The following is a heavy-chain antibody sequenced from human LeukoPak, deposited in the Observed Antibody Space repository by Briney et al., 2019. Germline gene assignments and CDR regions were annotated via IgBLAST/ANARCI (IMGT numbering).Heavy chain of an antibody. CDR3: AKVKGYGDYVVDY. D-gene: IGHD4-17*01. Sequence: GGSLRLSCAASGFTFSSYAMSWVRQAPGKGLEWVSAISGSGGSTYYADSVKGRFTISRDNSKDTLYLQMNSLRAEDTAVYYRAKVKGYGDYVVDYWGQGTLVTVSS. CDR2: ISGSGGST. V-gene: IGHV3-23*01. CDR1: GFTFSSYA. J-gene: IGHJ4*02.